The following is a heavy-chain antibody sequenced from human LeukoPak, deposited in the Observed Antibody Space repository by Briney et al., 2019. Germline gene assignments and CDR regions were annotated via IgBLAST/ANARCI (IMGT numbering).Heavy chain of an antibody. J-gene: IGHJ4*02. V-gene: IGHV3-7*01. D-gene: IGHD3-3*01. CDR3: ARAPQVIFGVVQPKYYFDY. Sequence: GGSLRLSCAASGFTFSSYWMSWVRQAPGKGLEWVANIKQDGSEKYYVDSVKGRFTISRDNAKNSLYLQMNSLRAEDTAVYYCARAPQVIFGVVQPKYYFDYWGQGTLVTVSS. CDR2: IKQDGSEK. CDR1: GFTFSSYW.